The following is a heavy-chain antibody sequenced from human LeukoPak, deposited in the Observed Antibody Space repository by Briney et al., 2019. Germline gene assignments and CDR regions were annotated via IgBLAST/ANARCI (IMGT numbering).Heavy chain of an antibody. Sequence: ASVKVSCKASGYTFTGYYMHWVRQAPGQGLEWMGWINPNSGGTNYAQKFQGRVTMTRDTSISTAYMELSRLRSDDTAVYYCARDLNSIGAVGPDYWCQGTLVTVSS. CDR3: ARDLNSIGAVGPDY. CDR2: INPNSGGT. V-gene: IGHV1-2*02. CDR1: GYTFTGYY. J-gene: IGHJ4*02. D-gene: IGHD2/OR15-2a*01.